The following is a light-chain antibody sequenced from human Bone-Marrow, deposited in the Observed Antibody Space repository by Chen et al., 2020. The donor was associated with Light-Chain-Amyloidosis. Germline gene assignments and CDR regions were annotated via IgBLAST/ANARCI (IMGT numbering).Light chain of an antibody. CDR1: QTISSNY. Sequence: EIVLTQSPGTLSLSSGEGANLSCRASQTISSNYLTWYQQKFCQAPRLLIYGSSSRATGIPDRFTGSGSGTDFTLTINRLEPEDFAMYYCQQYGTSPLTFGGGIKVEIK. J-gene: IGKJ4*01. CDR3: QQYGTSPLT. CDR2: GSS. V-gene: IGKV3-20*01.